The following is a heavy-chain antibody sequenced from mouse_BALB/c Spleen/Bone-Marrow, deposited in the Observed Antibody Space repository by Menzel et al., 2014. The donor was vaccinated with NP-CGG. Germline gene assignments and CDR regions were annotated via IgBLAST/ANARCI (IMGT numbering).Heavy chain of an antibody. CDR2: IFPGNFYT. J-gene: IGHJ2*01. CDR1: GYTFTSYY. D-gene: IGHD2-4*01. Sequence: QVQLQQSGPELVKPGASVRISCKASGYTFTSYYIHWVKRRPGQGLEWIGWIFPGNFYTKFNENFKGRATLTADKSSSTAYMHLSSLTSEDSAVYFCARDDYDYWGQGTTLTVSS. CDR3: ARDDYDY. V-gene: IGHV1S56*01.